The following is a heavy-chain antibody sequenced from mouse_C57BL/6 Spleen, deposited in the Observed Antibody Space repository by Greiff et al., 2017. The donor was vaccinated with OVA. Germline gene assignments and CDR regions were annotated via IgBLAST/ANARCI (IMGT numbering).Heavy chain of an antibody. CDR2: IYPGDGDT. Sequence: VQLQQSGPELVKPGASVKISCKASGYAFSSSWMNWVKQRPGKGLEWIGRIYPGDGDTNYNGKFKGKATLTEDKSSSTAYMQLSSLTSEDSAVYFCARGDGSSYAMDYWGQGTSVTVSS. V-gene: IGHV1-82*01. D-gene: IGHD1-1*01. J-gene: IGHJ4*01. CDR1: GYAFSSSW. CDR3: ARGDGSSYAMDY.